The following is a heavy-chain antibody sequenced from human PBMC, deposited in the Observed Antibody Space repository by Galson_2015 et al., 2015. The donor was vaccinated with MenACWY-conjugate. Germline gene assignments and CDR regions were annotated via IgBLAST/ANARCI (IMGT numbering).Heavy chain of an antibody. CDR2: SGSSYI. Sequence: SGSSYIHYADSVKGRFTISRDNAQKSLYLQMDSLRAEDTAIYYCARDADYNDLDAFDIWGQGTRVTVSS. D-gene: IGHD4-11*01. V-gene: IGHV3-21*01. CDR3: ARDADYNDLDAFDI. J-gene: IGHJ3*02.